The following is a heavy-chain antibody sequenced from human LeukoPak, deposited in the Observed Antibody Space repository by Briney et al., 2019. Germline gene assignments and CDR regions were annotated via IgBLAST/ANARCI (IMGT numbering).Heavy chain of an antibody. D-gene: IGHD4-17*01. Sequence: VSVKVSCKASGYTFTSYGISWLRQAPGQGLEWMGWISAYNGNTNYAQKLQGRVTMTTDTSTSTAYIELSSLRSEDTAVYYCATNTPESTVTTYYYYYGMDVWGQGTTVTVSS. CDR3: ATNTPESTVTTYYYYYGMDV. V-gene: IGHV1-18*01. CDR1: GYTFTSYG. J-gene: IGHJ6*02. CDR2: ISAYNGNT.